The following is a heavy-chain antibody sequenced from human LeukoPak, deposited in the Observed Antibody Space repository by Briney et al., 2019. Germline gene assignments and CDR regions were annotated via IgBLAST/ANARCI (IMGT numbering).Heavy chain of an antibody. V-gene: IGHV4-4*07. CDR3: ARLSQSTSWYDDY. Sequence: PSETLSLTCSVSGGSISSYYWCWIRQPAGKGQEWIGRIHSYEGFNYNPSLRSRVTMSVDTSKNQFSLKLSSVTAADTAVYYCARLSQSTSWYDDYWGQGTLVTVSS. J-gene: IGHJ4*02. D-gene: IGHD6-13*01. CDR2: IHSYEGF. CDR1: GGSISSYY.